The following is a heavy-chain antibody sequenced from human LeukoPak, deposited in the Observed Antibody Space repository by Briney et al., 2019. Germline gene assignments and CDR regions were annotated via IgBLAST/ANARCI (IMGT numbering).Heavy chain of an antibody. D-gene: IGHD3-16*02. V-gene: IGHV5-51*01. Sequence: GESLKISCKGSGYSFTSYWIGWVRQMPGKGLEWMGIIYPGDPDTRYSPSFQGQVTISADKSISTAYLQWSSLKASDTAMYYCARGGVELSPPVDAFDIWGQGTMVTVSS. CDR1: GYSFTSYW. CDR3: ARGGVELSPPVDAFDI. J-gene: IGHJ3*02. CDR2: IYPGDPDT.